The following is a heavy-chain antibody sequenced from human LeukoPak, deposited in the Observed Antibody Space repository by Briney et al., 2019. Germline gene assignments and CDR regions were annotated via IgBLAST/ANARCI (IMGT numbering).Heavy chain of an antibody. CDR3: ASSGWTA. Sequence: GGSLRLSCAASGITFSSYGMSWIRQAPGKGLEWVSSISHTGGSPYYADSVKGRLTISRDNSKNTLYLQMNSLRAEDTAVYYCASSGWTAWGQGTLVTVSS. CDR2: ISHTGGSP. J-gene: IGHJ5*02. D-gene: IGHD6-19*01. V-gene: IGHV3-23*01. CDR1: GITFSSYG.